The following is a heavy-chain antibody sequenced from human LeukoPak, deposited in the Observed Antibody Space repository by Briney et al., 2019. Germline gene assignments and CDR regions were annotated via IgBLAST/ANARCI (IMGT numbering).Heavy chain of an antibody. D-gene: IGHD1-26*01. CDR1: GGSFSGYY. Sequence: SETLSLTCAVYGGSFSGYYWSWIRQPPGKGLEWIGEINHSGSTNYNPSLKSRVTISVDTSKNQFSLKLSSVTAADTAVYYCARAYSGSYVPAFDIWGQGTMVTVSS. CDR3: ARAYSGSYVPAFDI. V-gene: IGHV4-34*01. CDR2: INHSGST. J-gene: IGHJ3*02.